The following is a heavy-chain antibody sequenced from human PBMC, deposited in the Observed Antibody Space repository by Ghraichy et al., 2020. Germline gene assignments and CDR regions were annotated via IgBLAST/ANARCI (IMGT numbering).Heavy chain of an antibody. V-gene: IGHV3-15*01. CDR3: TLSTVGCSPTCYGWYFDF. CDR2: IKSKPDGGTT. D-gene: IGHD1-26*01. J-gene: IGHJ2*01. Sequence: GGSLRLSCAASGFTFSTAWMTWVRQAPGKGLEWVGRIKSKPDGGTTDYAAPMKGRFTISRDDSRNMLYLQMNSLKTDDTAVYYCTLSTVGCSPTCYGWYFDFWGRGTLVTVSS. CDR1: GFTFSTAW.